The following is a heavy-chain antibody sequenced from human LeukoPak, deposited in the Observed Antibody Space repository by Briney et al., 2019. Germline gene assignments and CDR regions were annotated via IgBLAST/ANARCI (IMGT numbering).Heavy chain of an antibody. CDR3: ARGGGDS. D-gene: IGHD3-10*01. V-gene: IGHV3-7*01. Sequence: PGGSLRLSCAASGVTVRRYWMSWVRQALGKGLEWVAMMTQDGGGKYYVDSEKGRFTISGDNAKNSLYLQMNSLRAEDTAVYYCARGGGDSWGQGTLVTVSS. CDR1: GVTVRRYW. J-gene: IGHJ4*02. CDR2: MTQDGGGK.